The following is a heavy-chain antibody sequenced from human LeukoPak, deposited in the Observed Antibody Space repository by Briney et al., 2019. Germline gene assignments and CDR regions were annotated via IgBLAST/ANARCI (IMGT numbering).Heavy chain of an antibody. D-gene: IGHD4-17*01. Sequence: PGGSLRLSCAASGFTFSSYEMNWVRQAPGKGLEWVSYISGSGSTIYYADSVKGRFTITRDNAKNSLYLQMNSLRAEDTAVYYCVRVKTTVNTLDYWGQGTLVTVSS. CDR3: VRVKTTVNTLDY. J-gene: IGHJ4*02. V-gene: IGHV3-48*03. CDR2: ISGSGSTI. CDR1: GFTFSSYE.